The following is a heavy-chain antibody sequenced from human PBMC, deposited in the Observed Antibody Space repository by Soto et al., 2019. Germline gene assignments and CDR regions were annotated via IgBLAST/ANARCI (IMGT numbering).Heavy chain of an antibody. V-gene: IGHV4-31*03. Sequence: QVQLQESGPGLVKPSQTLSLICTVSGGSISSGGYYWSWIRQHPGKGLEWIGHIYYSGSSYYNRSLKSRVTISVDTSKNQFSLKLSSVTAADTAVYYCARAPGVRVDYWGQGTLVTVSS. CDR1: GGSISSGGYY. CDR2: IYYSGSS. D-gene: IGHD3-10*01. J-gene: IGHJ4*02. CDR3: ARAPGVRVDY.